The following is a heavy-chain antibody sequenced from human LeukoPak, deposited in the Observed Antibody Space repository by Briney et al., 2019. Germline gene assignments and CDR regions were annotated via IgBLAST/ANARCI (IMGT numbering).Heavy chain of an antibody. CDR2: ISSSSSTI. CDR1: GFTFSSYS. D-gene: IGHD3-22*01. J-gene: IGHJ3*02. CDR3: ARCVVPYYYDSSGYYGRHPDAFDI. Sequence: PGGSLRLSCAASGFTFSSYSMNWVRQAPGKGLEWVSYISSSSSTIYYADSVKDRFTISRDNAKNSLYLQMNSLRAEDTAVYYCARCVVPYYYDSSGYYGRHPDAFDIWGQGTMVTVSS. V-gene: IGHV3-48*01.